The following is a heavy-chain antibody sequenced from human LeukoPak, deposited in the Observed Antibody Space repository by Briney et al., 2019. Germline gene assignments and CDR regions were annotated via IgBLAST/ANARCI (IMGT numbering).Heavy chain of an antibody. CDR2: INPNSGGT. CDR1: GYTFTGYY. J-gene: IGHJ4*02. CDR3: ARMAWSSSWARKIDY. V-gene: IGHV1-2*02. Sequence: ASVKVSCKASGYTFTGYYMHWVRQAPGQGLEWMGWINPNSGGTNYAQKFQGRVTMTRDTSISTAYMELSRQRSDDTAVYYCARMAWSSSWARKIDYWGQGTLVTVSS. D-gene: IGHD6-13*01.